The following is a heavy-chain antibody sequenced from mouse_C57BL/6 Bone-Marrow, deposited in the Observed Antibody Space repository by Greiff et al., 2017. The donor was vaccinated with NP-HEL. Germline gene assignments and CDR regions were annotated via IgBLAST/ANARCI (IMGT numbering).Heavy chain of an antibody. CDR3: ARNGYYPYAMDY. CDR1: GYTFTDYY. D-gene: IGHD2-3*01. CDR2: IYPGSGNT. Sequence: QVQLQQSGAELVRPGASVKLSCKASGYTFTDYYINWVKQRPGQGLEWIARIYPGSGNTYYNEKFKGKATLTAEKSSSTAYMQLSSLTSEDSAVYFCARNGYYPYAMDYWGQGTSVTVSS. V-gene: IGHV1-76*01. J-gene: IGHJ4*01.